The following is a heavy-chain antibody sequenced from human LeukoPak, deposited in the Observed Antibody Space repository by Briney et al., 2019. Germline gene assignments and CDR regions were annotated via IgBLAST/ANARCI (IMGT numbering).Heavy chain of an antibody. CDR2: IKQDGSEK. V-gene: IGHV3-7*01. Sequence: GGSLRLSCAASGFTFSSYWMSWVRQAPGKGLEWVANIKQDGSEKYYVDSVKGRFTISRDNAKNSLYLQMNSLRAEDTAVYYCASAGRWLQSWLGYFDYWGQGTLSPSPQ. CDR1: GFTFSSYW. J-gene: IGHJ4*02. CDR3: ASAGRWLQSWLGYFDY. D-gene: IGHD5-24*01.